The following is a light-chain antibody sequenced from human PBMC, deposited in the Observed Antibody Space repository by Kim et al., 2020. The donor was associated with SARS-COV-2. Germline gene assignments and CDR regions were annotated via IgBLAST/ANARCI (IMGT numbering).Light chain of an antibody. J-gene: IGLJ3*02. CDR1: KLGDKY. V-gene: IGLV3-1*01. Sequence: SYELTQPPSVSVSPGQTANITCSGDKLGDKYAFWYQQQPGQSPVLLIYQDTKRPSGIPERFSGSNSGITATLTISETQTMDEADYYCQAWDRSTAVFGGGTQPTVL. CDR2: QDT. CDR3: QAWDRSTAV.